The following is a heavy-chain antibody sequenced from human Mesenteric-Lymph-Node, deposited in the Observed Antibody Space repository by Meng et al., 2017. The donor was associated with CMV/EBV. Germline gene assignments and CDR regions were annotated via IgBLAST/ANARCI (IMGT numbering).Heavy chain of an antibody. Sequence: GPGLVKPSETLSPSCIVSGDSISNSPYYWTWIRQPPGKGLEWIGSVHHSGTTYYNPSLKGRLTISVDTSANLFSLRLTTVTAADTATYYCARRGNYDSDYSEYWGQGTLVTVSS. V-gene: IGHV4-39*01. D-gene: IGHD3-22*01. J-gene: IGHJ4*02. CDR1: GDSISNSPYY. CDR2: VHHSGTT. CDR3: ARRGNYDSDYSEY.